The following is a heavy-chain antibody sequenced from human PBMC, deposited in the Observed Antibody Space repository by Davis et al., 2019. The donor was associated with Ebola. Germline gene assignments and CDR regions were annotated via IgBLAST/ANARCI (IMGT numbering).Heavy chain of an antibody. CDR1: GYTFTSYG. Sequence: AASVKVSCKASGYTFTSYGISWVRQAPGQGLEWMGWISAYNGNTNYAQKLQGRVTITADTSTHTAYMELSRLRSDDTAMYYCTRGKWFDPWGQGTLVTVSS. J-gene: IGHJ5*02. CDR2: ISAYNGNT. V-gene: IGHV1-18*01. CDR3: TRGKWFDP.